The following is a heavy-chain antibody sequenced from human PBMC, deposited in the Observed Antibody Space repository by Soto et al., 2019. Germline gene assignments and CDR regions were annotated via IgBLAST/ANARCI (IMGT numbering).Heavy chain of an antibody. D-gene: IGHD3-10*01. CDR3: ARGKSVVRERDYYYGMDV. V-gene: IGHV1-18*01. Sequence: QVQLVQSGAEVKKPGASVKVSCKASGYTFTSYGISWVRQAPGQGLEWMGWISAYNGNTNYAQKLQGRITMTTDTSTSTAYMELRSLKSDDTAVYYCARGKSVVRERDYYYGMDVWGQGTTVTVSS. J-gene: IGHJ6*02. CDR1: GYTFTSYG. CDR2: ISAYNGNT.